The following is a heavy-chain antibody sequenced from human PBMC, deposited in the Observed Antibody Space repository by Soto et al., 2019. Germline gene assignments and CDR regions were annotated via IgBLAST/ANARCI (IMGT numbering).Heavy chain of an antibody. CDR1: GYTFTSYG. CDR2: ISAYIGNT. Sequence: QVQLVQSGAEVKKPGASVKVSCKASGYTFTSYGISWVRQAPGQGLEWMGWISAYIGNTNYAQKLQGRVTMTTDTSTSTAYMELRSLRSDDTAVYYCARDRGLLRFLEWLPHYYYCGMDVWGQGTTVTVSS. V-gene: IGHV1-18*01. CDR3: ARDRGLLRFLEWLPHYYYCGMDV. J-gene: IGHJ6*02. D-gene: IGHD3-3*01.